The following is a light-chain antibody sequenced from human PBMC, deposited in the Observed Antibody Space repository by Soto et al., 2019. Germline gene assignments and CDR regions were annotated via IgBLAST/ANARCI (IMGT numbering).Light chain of an antibody. V-gene: IGLV2-14*03. Sequence: QSALTQPAPVSRSPEQSITISFTRTGSDVGGYNYVSWYQQHPGKVPRLMIYDVSNRPSGVSNCFSGSQSGNTATPTISMLQAEEQADYYGSSYTSRNTPILGGGAKVTVL. J-gene: IGLJ2*01. CDR2: DVS. CDR3: SSYTSRNTPI. CDR1: GSDVGGYNY.